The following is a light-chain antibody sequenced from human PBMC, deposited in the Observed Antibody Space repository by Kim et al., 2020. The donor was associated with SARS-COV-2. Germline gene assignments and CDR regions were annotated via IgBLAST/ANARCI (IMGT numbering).Light chain of an antibody. J-gene: IGKJ5*01. V-gene: IGKV3-20*01. Sequence: LSPGDRATLSYGASQSVRDNYIAWYQQKPGQAPRLLVYGTSTRGTGIPDRFSGSGSETDFTLTIRRQEPEDFAVYYCQQYGSSITFGQGTRLEIK. CDR3: QQYGSSIT. CDR2: GTS. CDR1: QSVRDNY.